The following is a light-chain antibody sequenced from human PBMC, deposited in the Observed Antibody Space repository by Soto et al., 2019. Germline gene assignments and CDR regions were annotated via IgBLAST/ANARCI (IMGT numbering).Light chain of an antibody. J-gene: IGLJ2*01. CDR2: DVS. CDR1: SSDVGGYNY. Sequence: QSVLTQPRSVSGSPGQSVTISCTGTSSDVGGYNYVSWYQQQPGKAPKLMIYDVSKRPSGVPDRFSGSKSGNTASLTISGLQAADEADYYCCSYAGSFVFGGGTKLTVL. V-gene: IGLV2-11*01. CDR3: CSYAGSFV.